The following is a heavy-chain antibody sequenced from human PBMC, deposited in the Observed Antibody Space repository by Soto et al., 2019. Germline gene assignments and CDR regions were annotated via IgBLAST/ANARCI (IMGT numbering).Heavy chain of an antibody. V-gene: IGHV4-61*08. J-gene: IGHJ5*02. CDR2: IYYSGNT. Sequence: PSETLSLTCTVFGGSVSSGDYYWSWIRRPPGKGLEWIGYIYYSGNTNYNPSLKSRVIISVDTSKNLFSLKLTSVTAADTAVYYWARIPVDTSMIYWLDPSGQGTLVTVSS. CDR1: GGSVSSGDYY. CDR3: ARIPVDTSMIYWLDP. D-gene: IGHD5-18*01.